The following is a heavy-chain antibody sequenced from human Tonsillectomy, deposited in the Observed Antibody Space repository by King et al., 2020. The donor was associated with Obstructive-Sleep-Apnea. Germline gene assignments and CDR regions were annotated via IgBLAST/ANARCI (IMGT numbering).Heavy chain of an antibody. CDR1: GGSISSSSYY. Sequence: QLQESGPGLVKPSETLSLTCTVSGGSISSSSYYLGWIRQPPGKGLEWIGSIYYSGSTYYNPSLKSRVTISVDTSKNQFSLKLSSVTAADTAVYYCASMGALYYFDYWGQGTLVTVSS. V-gene: IGHV4-39*01. D-gene: IGHD1-26*01. J-gene: IGHJ4*02. CDR3: ASMGALYYFDY. CDR2: IYYSGST.